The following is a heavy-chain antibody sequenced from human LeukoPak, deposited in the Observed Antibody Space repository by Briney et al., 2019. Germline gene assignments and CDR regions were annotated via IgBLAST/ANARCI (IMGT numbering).Heavy chain of an antibody. Sequence: GESLKISCKGSGYRVTSYWIGWVRQLPGKGLEWMGIINPGDSETRYRPSFQGHVTISVDKSISTTYLQWSSLKASDSAIYYCARQGSTVTMDYWGQGTLVTVSS. J-gene: IGHJ4*02. CDR1: GYRVTSYW. CDR3: ARQGSTVTMDY. CDR2: INPGDSET. V-gene: IGHV5-51*01. D-gene: IGHD4-17*01.